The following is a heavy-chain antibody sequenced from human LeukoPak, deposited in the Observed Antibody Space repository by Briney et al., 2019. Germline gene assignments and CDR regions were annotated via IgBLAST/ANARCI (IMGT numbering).Heavy chain of an antibody. CDR1: GFTFNSYS. CDR2: ISSSSSYI. Sequence: GGSLRLSCAASGFTFNSYSMNWVRQAPGKGLEWVSSISSSSSYIYYADSVKGRFTTSRDNAKNSLYLQMNSLRAEDTAVYYCARAPGYSYGNDAFDIWGQGTMVTVSS. D-gene: IGHD5-18*01. CDR3: ARAPGYSYGNDAFDI. V-gene: IGHV3-21*01. J-gene: IGHJ3*02.